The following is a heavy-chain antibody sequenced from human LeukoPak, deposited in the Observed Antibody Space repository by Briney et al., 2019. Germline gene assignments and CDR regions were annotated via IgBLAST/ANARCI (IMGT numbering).Heavy chain of an antibody. Sequence: GGSLRLSCAASGFTFSSYAMSWVRQAPGKGLEWVSAISGSGGSTYYADSVKGRFTISRDNSKNTLYLQVNSLRAEDTAVYYCAKDLFREELPNAFDIWGQGTMVTVSS. CDR2: ISGSGGST. D-gene: IGHD1-7*01. CDR1: GFTFSSYA. V-gene: IGHV3-23*01. J-gene: IGHJ3*02. CDR3: AKDLFREELPNAFDI.